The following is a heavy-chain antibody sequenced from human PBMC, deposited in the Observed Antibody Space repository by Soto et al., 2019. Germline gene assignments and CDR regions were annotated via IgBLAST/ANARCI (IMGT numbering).Heavy chain of an antibody. CDR1: GDSISSSY. V-gene: IGHV4-59*01. J-gene: IGHJ4*02. CDR3: ARGGGYYGY. D-gene: IGHD1-26*01. CDR2: IYYSGST. Sequence: QVQLQESGPGLVKPSETLSLTCSVSGDSISSSYWSWIRQPPGKGLEWIGYIYYSGSTNYNPSLKSRVTISVDTSKNQFSLKLTSVTAADTAVYYCARGGGYYGYWGQGTLVTVSS.